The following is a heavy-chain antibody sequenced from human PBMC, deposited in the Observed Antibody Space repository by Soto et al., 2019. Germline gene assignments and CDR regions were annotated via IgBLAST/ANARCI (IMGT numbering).Heavy chain of an antibody. CDR2: INPSGGST. D-gene: IGHD3-22*01. CDR1: GYTFTSCY. V-gene: IGHV1-46*01. CDR3: ARGSAGGYYDSSGYYYANYGMDV. Sequence: ASVKVSCKASGYTFTSCYMHWVRQAPGQGLEWMGIINPSGGSTSYAQKFQGRVTMTRDTSTSTVYMELSSLRSEDTAVYYCARGSAGGYYDSSGYYYANYGMDVWGQGTTVTVSS. J-gene: IGHJ6*02.